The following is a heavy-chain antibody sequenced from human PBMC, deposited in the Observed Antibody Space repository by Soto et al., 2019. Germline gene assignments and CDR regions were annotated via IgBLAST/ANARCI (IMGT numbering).Heavy chain of an antibody. D-gene: IGHD3-16*01. V-gene: IGHV4-59*01. CDR3: ARGGDRTIFDY. CDR1: GGSISSYY. J-gene: IGHJ4*02. CDR2: IYYSGST. Sequence: SETLSLTCTVSGGSISSYYWSWIRQPPGKGLEWIGYIYYSGSTNYNPSLKSRVTISVDTSKNQFSLKLSSVTAADTAVYYCARGGDRTIFDYWGQGTLVTVSS.